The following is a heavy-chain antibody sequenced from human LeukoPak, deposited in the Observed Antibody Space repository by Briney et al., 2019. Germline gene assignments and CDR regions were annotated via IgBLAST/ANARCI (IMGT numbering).Heavy chain of an antibody. D-gene: IGHD3-10*01. CDR3: AKEMVRGAIPPDRAFDI. J-gene: IGHJ3*02. CDR1: GFTFSSYA. V-gene: IGHV3-23*01. Sequence: PGGSLRLPCAASGFTFSSYAMSWVRQAPGKGLEWVSAISGSGGSTYYADSVKGRFTISRDNSKNTLYLQMNSLRAEDTAVYYCAKEMVRGAIPPDRAFDIWGQGTMVTVSS. CDR2: ISGSGGST.